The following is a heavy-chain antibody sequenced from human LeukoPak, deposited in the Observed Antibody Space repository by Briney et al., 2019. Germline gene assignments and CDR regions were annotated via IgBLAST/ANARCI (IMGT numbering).Heavy chain of an antibody. J-gene: IGHJ6*03. D-gene: IGHD3-16*02. CDR3: ARHIGGGIEDMDV. CDR2: IYVTGT. V-gene: IGHV4-59*08. Sequence: SETLALTCTVSGGSIGTYYWSWIRQSPGTGLEWIGYIYVTGTRYNPYLQSRVTISVDRSRNQFFLKMTSVTAADTAVYYCARHIGGGIEDMDVWGRGTKVTVSS. CDR1: GGSIGTYY.